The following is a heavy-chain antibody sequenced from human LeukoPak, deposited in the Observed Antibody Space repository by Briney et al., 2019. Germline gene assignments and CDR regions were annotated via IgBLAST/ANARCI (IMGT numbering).Heavy chain of an antibody. V-gene: IGHV3-23*01. CDR2: FSGSGGST. Sequence: GGSLRLSCAASGFTFSSYAMSWVRQAPGKGLEWVSAFSGSGGSTYYADSVKGRFTISRDNSKNTLYLQMNSLRAEDTAVYYCAKEDYYDSSGYSVYFDYWGQGTLVTVSS. J-gene: IGHJ4*02. CDR3: AKEDYYDSSGYSVYFDY. CDR1: GFTFSSYA. D-gene: IGHD3-22*01.